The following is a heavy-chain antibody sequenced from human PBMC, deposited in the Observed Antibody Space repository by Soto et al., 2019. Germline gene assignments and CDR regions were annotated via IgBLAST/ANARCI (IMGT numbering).Heavy chain of an antibody. Sequence: GGSLRLSCAASGFTFSSYAMHWVRQAPGKGLEWVAVISYDGSNKYYADSVKGRFTISRDNSKNTLYLQMNSLRAEDTAVYYCARDAAGDSSGWYGMNFDYWGQGTLVTVSS. V-gene: IGHV3-30-3*01. CDR3: ARDAAGDSSGWYGMNFDY. J-gene: IGHJ4*02. CDR2: ISYDGSNK. CDR1: GFTFSSYA. D-gene: IGHD6-19*01.